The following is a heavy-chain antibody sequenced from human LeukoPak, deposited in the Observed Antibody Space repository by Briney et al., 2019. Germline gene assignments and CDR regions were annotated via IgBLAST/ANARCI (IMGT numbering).Heavy chain of an antibody. CDR1: GGTFSSYA. CDR3: AMGDYDSSGYPSSFDY. CDR2: IIPILGIA. D-gene: IGHD3-22*01. Sequence: ASVKVSCKASGGTFSSYAISWVRQAPGQGLEWMGRIIPILGIANYAQKFQGRVTITADKSTSTAYTELSSLRSEDTAVYYCAMGDYDSSGYPSSFDYWGQGTLVTVSS. V-gene: IGHV1-69*04. J-gene: IGHJ4*02.